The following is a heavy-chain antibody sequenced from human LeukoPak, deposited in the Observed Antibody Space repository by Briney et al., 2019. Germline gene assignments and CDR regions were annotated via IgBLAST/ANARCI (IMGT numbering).Heavy chain of an antibody. CDR1: GGSFSGYY. CDR2: INHSGST. V-gene: IGHV4-34*01. J-gene: IGHJ5*02. D-gene: IGHD3-22*01. Sequence: SETLSLTCAVYGGSFSGYYWSWIRQPPGKGLEWIGEINHSGSTNYNPSLKSRVTISVDTSKNQFSLKLSSVTAADTAVYYCARGPYDSSGYYSGRFDPWGQGTLVTVSS. CDR3: ARGPYDSSGYYSGRFDP.